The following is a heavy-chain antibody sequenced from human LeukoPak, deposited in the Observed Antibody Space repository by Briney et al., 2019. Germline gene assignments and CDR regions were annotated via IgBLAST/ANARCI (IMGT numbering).Heavy chain of an antibody. D-gene: IGHD3-10*01. CDR3: ARDHIGLIPDY. J-gene: IGHJ4*02. CDR2: IYYSGST. CDR1: GGSISSYY. V-gene: IGHV4-59*12. Sequence: PSETLSLTCTVSGGSISSYYWSWIRQPPGKGLEWIGYIYYSGSTYYNPSLKSRVTLSQDTSKSQISLRLRSVTAADTAVYYCARDHIGLIPDYWGQGILVSVSS.